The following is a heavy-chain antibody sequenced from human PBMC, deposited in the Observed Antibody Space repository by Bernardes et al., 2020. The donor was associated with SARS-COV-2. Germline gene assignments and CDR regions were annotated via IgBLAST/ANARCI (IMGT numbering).Heavy chain of an antibody. CDR2: ISGSGGST. CDR3: AKCVVGYYAVDV. CDR1: GFTFNMYA. D-gene: IGHD2-15*01. V-gene: IGHV3-23*01. Sequence: GSLRLSCAASGFTFNMYAMTWVRQAPGKGLEWVSGISGSGGSTYYADSVKGRFTISRDNSKNTLFLQMNSLRAEDTAVYYCAKCVVGYYAVDVWGQGTTVTGS. J-gene: IGHJ6*02.